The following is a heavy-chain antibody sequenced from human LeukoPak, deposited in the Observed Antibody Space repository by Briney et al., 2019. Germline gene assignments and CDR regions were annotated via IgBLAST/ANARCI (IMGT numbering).Heavy chain of an antibody. CDR3: ARGYYDFWSGYYARLPFDY. CDR2: ISRDGGTI. V-gene: IGHV3-48*04. CDR1: GFTYSTYS. J-gene: IGHJ4*02. Sequence: GGSLRLSCAAFGFTYSTYSMNWVRQAPGKGLEWVSFISRDGGTIDYADSVKGRFTISRDNAKNSLYLQMNSLRAEDTAVYYCARGYYDFWSGYYARLPFDYWGRGTLVTVSS. D-gene: IGHD3-3*01.